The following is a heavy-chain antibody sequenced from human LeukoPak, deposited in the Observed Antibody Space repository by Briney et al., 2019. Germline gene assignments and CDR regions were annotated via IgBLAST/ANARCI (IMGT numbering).Heavy chain of an antibody. J-gene: IGHJ6*02. CDR3: ARVWLGLSNGMDV. V-gene: IGHV1-2*02. CDR1: GYTFTGYY. D-gene: IGHD5-12*01. CDR2: INPNSGGT. Sequence: GASVKVSCKASGYTFTGYYMHWVRQAPGQGLEWMGWINPNSGGTNYAQKFQGRVTITRDTSASTAYMELSSLRSEDTAVYYCARVWLGLSNGMDVWGQGTTVTVSS.